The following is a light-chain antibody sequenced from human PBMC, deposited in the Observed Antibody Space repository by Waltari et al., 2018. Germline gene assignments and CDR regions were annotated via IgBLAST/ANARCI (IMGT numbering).Light chain of an antibody. V-gene: IGKV1-33*01. Sequence: DIQMTQSPSSLSASVGDRVTITCQVSQDISNYLNWYQQKPGKAPKLLIYDASNLETGVPSRFSGSGSGTDFTFTISSLQPEDIATYYCQQYDNLPGFGGGTKVEIK. CDR1: QDISNY. CDR2: DAS. CDR3: QQYDNLPG. J-gene: IGKJ4*01.